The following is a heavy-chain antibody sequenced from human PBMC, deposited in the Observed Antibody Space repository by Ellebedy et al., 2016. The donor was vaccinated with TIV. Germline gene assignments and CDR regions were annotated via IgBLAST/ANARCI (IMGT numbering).Heavy chain of an antibody. CDR1: GFTFSSYA. D-gene: IGHD5-24*01. Sequence: GESLKISXAASGFTFSSYAMHWVRQAPGKGLEWLTLIWFDGSNTYYADSVKGRFTISRDNSNDTLYLQMNSLRAEDTAVYYCARDRRFYYYCMDVWGKGTTVTVSS. CDR3: ARDRRFYYYCMDV. J-gene: IGHJ6*03. V-gene: IGHV3-33*08. CDR2: IWFDGSNT.